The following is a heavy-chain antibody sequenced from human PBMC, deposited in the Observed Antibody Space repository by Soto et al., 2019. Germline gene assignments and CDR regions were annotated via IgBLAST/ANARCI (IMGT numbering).Heavy chain of an antibody. J-gene: IGHJ6*02. CDR2: INHSGST. Sequence: ASATLSLTCAVYGGSFSGYYWGWIRQPPGKGLEWIGEINHSGSTNYNPSLKSRVTISVDTSKNQFSLKLSSVTAADTAVYYCARGRGYCTNGVCLYYYGMDVWGQGTTVTVS. CDR3: ARGRGYCTNGVCLYYYGMDV. CDR1: GGSFSGYY. V-gene: IGHV4-34*01. D-gene: IGHD2-8*01.